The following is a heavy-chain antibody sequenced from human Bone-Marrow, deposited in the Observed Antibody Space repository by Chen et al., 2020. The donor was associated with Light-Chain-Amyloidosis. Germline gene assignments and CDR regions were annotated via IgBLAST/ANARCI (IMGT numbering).Heavy chain of an antibody. D-gene: IGHD3-3*01. V-gene: IGHV3-21*04. CDR3: AKFKVDFWSGFPPHFDY. J-gene: IGHJ4*02. Sequence: EVPLVESGGGLVKPGGSLRLSCAASGFTFSLYGMHWVRQAPGKGLEWVSSITGGGTSINYADSVRGRFTISGDNARNSLYLQMNSLRAEDTAVYYCAKFKVDFWSGFPPHFDYWGQGTLVTVSS. CDR1: GFTFSLYG. CDR2: ITGGGTSI.